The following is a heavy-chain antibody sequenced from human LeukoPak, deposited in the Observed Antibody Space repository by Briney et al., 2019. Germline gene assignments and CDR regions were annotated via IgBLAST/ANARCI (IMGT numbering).Heavy chain of an antibody. CDR3: ATSYDILTGDDY. D-gene: IGHD3-9*01. V-gene: IGHV4-39*07. CDR2: IYYSGST. Sequence: SETLSLTCTVSGGSISSSSYYWGWVRQPPGKGLEWIGSIYYSGSTYYNPFLKSRLTISVDTSKNQFSLKLSCVTAADTAVYYCATSYDILTGDDYWGQGTLVTVSS. CDR1: GGSISSSSYY. J-gene: IGHJ4*02.